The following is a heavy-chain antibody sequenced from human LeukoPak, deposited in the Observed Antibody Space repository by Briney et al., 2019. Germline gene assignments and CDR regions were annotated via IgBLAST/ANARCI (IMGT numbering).Heavy chain of an antibody. CDR2: IYYSGST. CDR3: ARGQGTGYRVS. D-gene: IGHD5-18*01. V-gene: IGHV4-30-4*01. J-gene: IGHJ5*02. Sequence: SETLSLTCTVSGGSISSGDYYWSWIRQPPGKGLEWIGYIYYSGSTYYNPSLKSRVTISVDTSKNQFSLKLSSVTAADTAVYYCARGQGTGYRVSWGQGTLVTASS. CDR1: GGSISSGDYY.